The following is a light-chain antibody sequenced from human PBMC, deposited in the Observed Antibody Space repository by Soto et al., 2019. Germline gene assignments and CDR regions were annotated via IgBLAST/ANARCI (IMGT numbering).Light chain of an antibody. J-gene: IGKJ1*01. V-gene: IGKV3-20*01. CDR1: QSVSSN. CDR3: QLYDSLPKA. Sequence: NLCWAARESASLSSRASQSVSSNLAWYQQKPGQAPRLLIYGASSRATCIPDRFSCSGCGTSLTSCFTGLEIGRVALYSCQLYDSLPKAFAQGTKVDIK. CDR2: GAS.